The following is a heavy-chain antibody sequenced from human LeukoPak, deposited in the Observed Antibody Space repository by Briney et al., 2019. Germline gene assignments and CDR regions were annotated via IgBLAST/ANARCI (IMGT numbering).Heavy chain of an antibody. V-gene: IGHV4-4*07. CDR2: IYTSGST. CDR1: GGSISSYY. Sequence: SQTLSLTCTVSGGSISSYYWSWIRQPAGKGLEWIGRIYTSGSTNYNPSLKSRVTMSVDTSKNQFSLKLSSVTAADTAVYYRARDDGYYYDSSGYYGYWGQGTLVTVSS. CDR3: ARDDGYYYDSSGYYGY. J-gene: IGHJ4*02. D-gene: IGHD3-22*01.